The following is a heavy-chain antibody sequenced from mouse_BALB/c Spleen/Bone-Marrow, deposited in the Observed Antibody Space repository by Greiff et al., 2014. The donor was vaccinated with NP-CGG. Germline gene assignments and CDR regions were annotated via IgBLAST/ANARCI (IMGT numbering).Heavy chain of an antibody. J-gene: IGHJ3*01. V-gene: IGHV14-3*02. CDR1: GFNIKDTY. D-gene: IGHD1-1*01. CDR2: IDPANGNT. Sequence: EVQRVESGAELVKPGASVKLSCTASGFNIKDTYMHWVKQRPEQGLEWIGRIDPANGNTKHDPKFQGKATIKADTSSNTAYLQLSGLTSENTAVYYCAIYYYGSSGFAYWGQGTLVTVSA. CDR3: AIYYYGSSGFAY.